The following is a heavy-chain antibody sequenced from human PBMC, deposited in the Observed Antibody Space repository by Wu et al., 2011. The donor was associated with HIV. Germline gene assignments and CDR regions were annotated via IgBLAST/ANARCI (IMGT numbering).Heavy chain of an antibody. D-gene: IGHD5-12*01. CDR2: INPGAGSR. CDR1: GYTFTSYY. Sequence: QVQLVHSGAEVKKPGASVKVSCKTSGYTFTSYYMHWVRQAPGQGLEWMGVINPGAGSRSYAQKFQGRVTMTKDTSTSTVYMELSSLRSEDTAVYFCARARWYGGYGGDYWGQGTLVTVSS. V-gene: IGHV1-46*01. J-gene: IGHJ4*02. CDR3: ARARWYGGYGGDY.